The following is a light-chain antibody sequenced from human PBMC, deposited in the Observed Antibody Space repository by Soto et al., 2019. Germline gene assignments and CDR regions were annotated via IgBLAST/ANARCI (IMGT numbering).Light chain of an antibody. CDR3: ISYIPSTTTHWV. Sequence: QSVLTQPPSVSGAPGQRVTISCTGSSSNIGAGYDVHWYQQRPGTAPKLLIFGNTNRPSGVPDRFSGSKSGTSASLAITGLQAEDEGDYYCISYIPSTTTHWVFGGGTKLTVL. V-gene: IGLV1-40*01. J-gene: IGLJ3*02. CDR1: SSNIGAGYD. CDR2: GNT.